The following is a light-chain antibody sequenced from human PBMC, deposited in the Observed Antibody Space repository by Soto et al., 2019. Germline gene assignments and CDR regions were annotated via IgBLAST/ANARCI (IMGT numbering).Light chain of an antibody. J-gene: IGLJ2*01. CDR3: SSYTSSSTLVV. Sequence: QSVLTQPASVSGSPGQSITISCTGASSDVGGYNYVSWYQQHPGKPPKLMIYDVSNRPSGVSNRFSASKSGNTASLTISGLQAEDEADYYCSSYTSSSTLVVFGGGTKLTVL. CDR2: DVS. CDR1: SSDVGGYNY. V-gene: IGLV2-14*01.